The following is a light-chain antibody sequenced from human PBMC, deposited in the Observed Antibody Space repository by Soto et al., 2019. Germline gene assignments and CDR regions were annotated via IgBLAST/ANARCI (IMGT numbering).Light chain of an antibody. CDR2: WAS. V-gene: IGKV4-1*01. CDR1: QTLLYSSNNKNY. J-gene: IGKJ3*01. Sequence: DIVMTQSPDSLAVSLGARATINCKSSQTLLYSSNNKNYLSWYQQKPGQPPKLLIYWASTRHSGVPDRFSGSGSGTDFTLTISSLQAEDVAVYYCYQYYSAATFGPGTKVDIK. CDR3: YQYYSAAT.